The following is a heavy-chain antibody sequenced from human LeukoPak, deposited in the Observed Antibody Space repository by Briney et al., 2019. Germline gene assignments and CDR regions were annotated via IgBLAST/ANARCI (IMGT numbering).Heavy chain of an antibody. CDR1: GGSVSSYY. V-gene: IGHV4-59*08. CDR3: GGGYYPDHFDY. Sequence: SETLSLTCTVSGGSVSSYYWSWIRQPPGKGLEWIGYIYYSGSTNYNPSLKSRVTISVDTSKNQFSLKLSSVTAADTAVYYCGGGYYPDHFDYWGQGTLVTVSS. D-gene: IGHD3-22*01. CDR2: IYYSGST. J-gene: IGHJ4*02.